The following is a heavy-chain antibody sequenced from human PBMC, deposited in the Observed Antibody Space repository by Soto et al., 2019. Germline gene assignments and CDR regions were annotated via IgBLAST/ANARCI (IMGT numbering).Heavy chain of an antibody. V-gene: IGHV1-46*01. CDR1: GYTFTSYY. CDR2: INPSGGST. Sequence: ASVKVSCKASGYTFTSYYMHWVRQAPGQGLEWMGIINPSGGSTSYAQKFQGRVTMTRDTSTSTVYMELSSLRSEDTAVYYCARGLRYFDWLPSSLIDYWGQGTLVTVSS. CDR3: ARGLRYFDWLPSSLIDY. J-gene: IGHJ4*02. D-gene: IGHD3-9*01.